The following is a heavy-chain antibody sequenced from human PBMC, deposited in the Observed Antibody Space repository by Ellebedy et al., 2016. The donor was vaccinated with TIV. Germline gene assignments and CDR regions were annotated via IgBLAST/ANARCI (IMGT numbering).Heavy chain of an antibody. Sequence: ASVKVSCKASGYTFTGYYMHWVRQAPGQGLEWMGWINPNSGGTNHAQKFQGRVTMTRDTSISTAYMELSRLRSDDTAVYYCARWGADFGSWRLGTFDYWGQGTLVTVSS. V-gene: IGHV1-2*02. CDR2: INPNSGGT. J-gene: IGHJ4*02. CDR1: GYTFTGYY. D-gene: IGHD6-13*01. CDR3: ARWGADFGSWRLGTFDY.